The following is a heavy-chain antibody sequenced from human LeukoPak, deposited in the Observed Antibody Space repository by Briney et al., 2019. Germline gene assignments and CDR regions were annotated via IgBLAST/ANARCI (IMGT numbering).Heavy chain of an antibody. V-gene: IGHV3-23*01. Sequence: PAGSLRLSCAASGFTVSSHAMTWVRQAPGKGREWVATIRDSGGNRDYADSVRGPLTSSRANSKSTLYLQMNSLRVEDTAVYYCARVYHDTGCLIDYWGQGTLVTVSS. D-gene: IGHD6-19*01. J-gene: IGHJ4*02. CDR3: ARVYHDTGCLIDY. CDR2: IRDSGGNR. CDR1: GFTVSSHA.